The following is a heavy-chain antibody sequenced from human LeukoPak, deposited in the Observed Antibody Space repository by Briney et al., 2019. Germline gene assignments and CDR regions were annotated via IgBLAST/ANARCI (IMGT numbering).Heavy chain of an antibody. V-gene: IGHV3-74*01. CDR3: ARGTEPVVRGRRRSFDL. D-gene: IGHD3-10*01. Sequence: GGALRLSCAASGYTFSSYWMHWGRQAPGKGRVWVSRINTDGSSTSHADSVKGRFTISRDNAKNTLYLQMHRLGVDDTALYACARGTEPVVRGRRRSFDLWGQGTMVTVSS. J-gene: IGHJ3*01. CDR2: INTDGSST. CDR1: GYTFSSYW.